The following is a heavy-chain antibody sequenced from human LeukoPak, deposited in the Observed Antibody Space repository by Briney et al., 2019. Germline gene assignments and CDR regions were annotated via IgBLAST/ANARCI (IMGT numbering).Heavy chain of an antibody. D-gene: IGHD4-17*01. J-gene: IGHJ4*02. CDR3: ARGSTTVTPRETFDH. CDR2: IYYSGST. Sequence: SETLSLTCTVSGGSISSSSYYWGWIRQPPGKGLEWIGSIYYSGSTYYNPSLKSRVTISVDTSKNQFSLKLSSVTAADTAVYFCARGSTTVTPRETFDHWGQGTRVTVSS. V-gene: IGHV4-39*07. CDR1: GGSISSSSYY.